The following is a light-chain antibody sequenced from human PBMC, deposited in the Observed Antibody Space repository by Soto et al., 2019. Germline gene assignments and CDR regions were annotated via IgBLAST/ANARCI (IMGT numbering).Light chain of an antibody. V-gene: IGLV2-8*01. Sequence: QAVVTQPPSASGSPGQSVTISCTGTSSDVGGYNYVSWYQQHPGKVPKLMIYEVSKRPSGVPDRFSGSKSGNTAALTVSGLQAEDEAGCYCSSYGGRNPLVFGGGTKVTVL. CDR3: SSYGGRNPLV. J-gene: IGLJ2*01. CDR2: EVS. CDR1: SSDVGGYNY.